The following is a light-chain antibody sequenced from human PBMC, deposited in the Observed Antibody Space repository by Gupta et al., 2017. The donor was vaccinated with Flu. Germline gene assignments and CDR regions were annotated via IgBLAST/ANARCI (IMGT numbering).Light chain of an antibody. V-gene: IGLV1-51*01. J-gene: IGLJ2*01. CDR3: ASWDSSLRAGV. Sequence: VSAAPGQKVSISCSGSNSNTGNNYVSWFQQLPGTAPKLLIYDNNKRPSGIPDRFSGSKSGTSATLDITGLQTGDEADYYCASWDSSLRAGVFGGATRLTVL. CDR2: DNN. CDR1: NSNTGNNY.